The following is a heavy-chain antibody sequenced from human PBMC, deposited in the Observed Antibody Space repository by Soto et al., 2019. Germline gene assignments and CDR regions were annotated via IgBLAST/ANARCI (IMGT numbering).Heavy chain of an antibody. CDR3: ARDVGYGLIDY. V-gene: IGHV1-3*01. J-gene: IGHJ4*02. CDR1: GYTFPSSA. D-gene: IGHD5-18*01. Sequence: SVKVSCKASGYTFPSSAMHWVRQAPGQRLEWMGWINAGNGNTKYSQKFQGRVTMTTDTSTSTAYMELRSLRSDDTAVYYCARDVGYGLIDYWGQGTLVTVSS. CDR2: INAGNGNT.